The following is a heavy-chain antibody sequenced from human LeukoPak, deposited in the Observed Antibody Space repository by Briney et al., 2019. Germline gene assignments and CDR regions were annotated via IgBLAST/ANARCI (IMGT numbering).Heavy chain of an antibody. V-gene: IGHV1-2*02. D-gene: IGHD2-2*01. CDR1: GYTLTELS. Sequence: AASVKVSCKVSGYTLTELSMHWVRQAPGKGLEWMGWINPNSGGTNYAQKFQGRVTMTRDTSISTAYMELSRLRSDDTAVYYCAREVVPAATLTDYWGQGTLVTVSS. CDR3: AREVVPAATLTDY. CDR2: INPNSGGT. J-gene: IGHJ4*02.